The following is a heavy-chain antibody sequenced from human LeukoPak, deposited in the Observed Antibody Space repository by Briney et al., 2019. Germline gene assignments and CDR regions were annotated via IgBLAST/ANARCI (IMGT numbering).Heavy chain of an antibody. D-gene: IGHD4-17*01. CDR2: ISYDGSNK. Sequence: QPGRPLRLSCAASVFTFSSYRMHWVRQAPGKGLEWVAVISYDGSNKYYADSVKARFTIYRDNSKNTLYLQMNSLRAEDTAVYYCAKVGGYGDYIIDYWGQGTLVTVS. CDR3: AKVGGYGDYIIDY. J-gene: IGHJ4*02. CDR1: VFTFSSYR. V-gene: IGHV3-30*18.